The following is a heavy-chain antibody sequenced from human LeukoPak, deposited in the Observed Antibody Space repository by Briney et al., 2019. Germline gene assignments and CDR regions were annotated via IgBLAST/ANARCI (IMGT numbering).Heavy chain of an antibody. CDR1: GFTFSSST. J-gene: IGHJ4*02. CDR3: ARDLAYSRLDY. Sequence: PGGSLRLSCAASGFTFSSSTMNWVRQAPGKGLEWVASINPDGNKKYSADSVKGRFTISRDNAENSLYLQMNSLRVEDTAFYYCARDLAYSRLDYWGQGMLVTVSS. D-gene: IGHD5-18*01. V-gene: IGHV3-7*01. CDR2: INPDGNKK.